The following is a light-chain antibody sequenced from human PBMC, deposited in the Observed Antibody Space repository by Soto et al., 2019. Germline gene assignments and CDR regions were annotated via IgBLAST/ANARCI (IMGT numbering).Light chain of an antibody. CDR1: SSDVGGYNY. Sequence: QSVLTQPPSESGSPGQSVTISCTGTSSDVGGYNYVSWYQQHPGKAPKLMIYEVSKRPSGVPDRFSGSKSGNTASLTVSGLQAEDEADYYCSSYGGSNNWLVFGTGTQ. CDR3: SSYGGSNNWLV. V-gene: IGLV2-8*01. CDR2: EVS. J-gene: IGLJ1*01.